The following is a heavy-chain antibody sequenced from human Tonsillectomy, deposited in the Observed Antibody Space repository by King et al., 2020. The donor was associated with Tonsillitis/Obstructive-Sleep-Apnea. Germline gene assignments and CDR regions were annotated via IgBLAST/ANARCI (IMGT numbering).Heavy chain of an antibody. D-gene: IGHD2-2*01. V-gene: IGHV3-15*01. Sequence: VQLVESGGGLVKPGGSLRLSCAASGFTFANVWMSWVRQAPGTGLEWVGRIKRESDGGTTDYAAPVKGRFTISRDDSKNTLYLQMNSLKTEDTAVYYFATEDGSITSCSLYYYYMDVWGKGTTVTVSS. J-gene: IGHJ6*03. CDR1: GFTFANVW. CDR2: IKRESDGGTT. CDR3: ATEDGSITSCSLYYYYMDV.